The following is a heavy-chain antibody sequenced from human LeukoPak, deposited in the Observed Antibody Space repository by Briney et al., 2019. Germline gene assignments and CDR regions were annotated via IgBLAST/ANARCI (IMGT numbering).Heavy chain of an antibody. CDR2: INHSGST. J-gene: IGHJ4*02. CDR1: GGSFSGYY. Sequence: SETLSLTCAVYGGSFSGYYWSWIRQPPGKGLEWIGEINHSGSTNYNPSLKSRVTISVDTSKNQFSLKLTSVTPEDTAVYYCARVSRAARPVWGQGTLVTVSS. CDR3: ARVSRAARPV. V-gene: IGHV4-34*01. D-gene: IGHD6-13*01.